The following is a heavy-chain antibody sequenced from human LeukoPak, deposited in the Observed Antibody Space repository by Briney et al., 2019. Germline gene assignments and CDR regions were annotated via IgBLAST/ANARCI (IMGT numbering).Heavy chain of an antibody. Sequence: SETLSLTCTVSGGSISSSSYYWGWIRQPRGKGLEWIGSIYYSGSTYYNPSLKSRVTISVDTSKNQFSLKLSSVTAADTAVYYCARLKRATVTTGGTFDYWGQGTLVTVSS. V-gene: IGHV4-39*01. D-gene: IGHD4-17*01. CDR1: GGSISSSSYY. J-gene: IGHJ4*02. CDR2: IYYSGST. CDR3: ARLKRATVTTGGTFDY.